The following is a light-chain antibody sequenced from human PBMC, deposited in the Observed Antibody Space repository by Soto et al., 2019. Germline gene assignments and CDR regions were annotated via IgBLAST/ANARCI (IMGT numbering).Light chain of an antibody. J-gene: IGKJ2*01. CDR1: QSVSSY. Sequence: EIVLTQSPATLSLSPGERATLSCRASQSVSSYLAWYQQKPGQAPRLLMYDASNRATGIPARLSGSGSGTDFTLTISSLEPEDFAVYYCQQRTNGPAAYTFGQGTKLEIK. CDR2: DAS. CDR3: QQRTNGPAAYT. V-gene: IGKV3-11*01.